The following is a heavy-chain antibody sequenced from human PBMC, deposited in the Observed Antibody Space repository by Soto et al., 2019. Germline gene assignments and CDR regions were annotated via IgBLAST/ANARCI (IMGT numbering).Heavy chain of an antibody. CDR3: ARAPSITIFGAVIAGPQFGP. D-gene: IGHD3-3*01. Sequence: ASVKVSCKASGCTFTSYGISWVRQAPGQGLEWMGWISAYNGNTNYAQRLQGRVTMTTDTSTSTGYMELRSLRSDDTAVYYCARAPSITIFGAVIAGPQFGPWGQGTLVTVSS. V-gene: IGHV1-18*01. CDR2: ISAYNGNT. J-gene: IGHJ5*02. CDR1: GCTFTSYG.